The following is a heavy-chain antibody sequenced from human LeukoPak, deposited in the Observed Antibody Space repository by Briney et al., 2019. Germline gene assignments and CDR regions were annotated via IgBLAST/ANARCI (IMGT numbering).Heavy chain of an antibody. CDR1: GGSISSSSYY. Sequence: SETLSLTCTVSGGSISSSSYYWGWIRQPPGKGPEWIGSIYYSGSTYYNPSLESRVTISVDTSKNQFSLKLSSVTAADTAVYYCARHSAAIFSNPNWFDPWGQGTLVTVSS. D-gene: IGHD2-2*01. V-gene: IGHV4-39*01. CDR2: IYYSGST. CDR3: ARHSAAIFSNPNWFDP. J-gene: IGHJ5*02.